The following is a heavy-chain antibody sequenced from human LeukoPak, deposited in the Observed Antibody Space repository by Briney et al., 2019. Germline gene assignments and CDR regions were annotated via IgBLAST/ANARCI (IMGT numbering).Heavy chain of an antibody. D-gene: IGHD5-12*01. V-gene: IGHV3-30*03. J-gene: IGHJ4*02. CDR2: ISYDGSNK. Sequence: PGGSLRLSCAASGFTFSSYSMNWVRQAPGKGLEWVAVISYDGSNKYYADSVKGRFTISRDNSKNTLYLQMNSLRAEDTAVYYCARPKNMVATGYFDYWGQGTLVTVSS. CDR1: GFTFSSYS. CDR3: ARPKNMVATGYFDY.